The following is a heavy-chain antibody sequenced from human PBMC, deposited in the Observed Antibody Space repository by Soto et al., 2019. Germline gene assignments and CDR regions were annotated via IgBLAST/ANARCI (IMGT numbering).Heavy chain of an antibody. J-gene: IGHJ4*02. CDR1: GYTFTSYA. CDR2: INAGNGNT. Sequence: QVQLVQSGAEVKKPGASVKVSCKASGYTFTSYAMHWVRQAPGQRLEWMGWINAGNGNTKYSQKFQGRVTITRDTSASTAYMELSSLRCEDTAVYYCARRGYYDFWSGSDTAYDYWGQGTLVTVSS. V-gene: IGHV1-3*01. D-gene: IGHD3-3*01. CDR3: ARRGYYDFWSGSDTAYDY.